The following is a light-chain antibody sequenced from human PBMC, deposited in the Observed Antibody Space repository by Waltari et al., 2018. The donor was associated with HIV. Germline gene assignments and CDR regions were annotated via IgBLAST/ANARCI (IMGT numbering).Light chain of an antibody. Sequence: QSVLTQPPSVSAAPGQMVTIPCSGSGSNIGRSNVSWFQQLPGTAPKVSIYVTNRRPAGIPGRFFASNATTSATLCIAGLQAGDEADYYCGTSDHSLSAVVFGGGTKVTVL. CDR1: GSNIGRSN. CDR3: GTSDHSLSAVV. CDR2: VTN. J-gene: IGLJ2*01. V-gene: IGLV1-51*01.